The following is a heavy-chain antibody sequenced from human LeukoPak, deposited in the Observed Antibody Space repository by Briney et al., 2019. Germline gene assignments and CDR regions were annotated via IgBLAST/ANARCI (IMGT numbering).Heavy chain of an antibody. CDR1: GGSVSSSSYY. V-gene: IGHV4-39*01. D-gene: IGHD1-26*01. CDR3: ARHGGSYYQPLDY. J-gene: IGHJ4*02. Sequence: SETLSLTCSVSGGSVSSSSYYWGWIRQPPGKGLEWIGSIYYSGGTYYNPSLKSRVIISVDTSKNQFSLKVSSVTAADTAVYYCARHGGSYYQPLDYWGQGTLVTVSS. CDR2: IYYSGGT.